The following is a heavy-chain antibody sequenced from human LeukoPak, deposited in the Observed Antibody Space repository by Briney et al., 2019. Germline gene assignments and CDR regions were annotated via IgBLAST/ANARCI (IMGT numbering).Heavy chain of an antibody. J-gene: IGHJ5*02. Sequence: PSETLSLTCTVSGGSISSYYWSWIRQPPGKGLEWIGYIYYSGSTNYNPSLKSRVTISVDTSKNQFSLKLSSVTAADTAVYYCARAVYSSSLAVDPWGQGTLVTVSS. CDR3: ARAVYSSSLAVDP. V-gene: IGHV4-59*12. CDR1: GGSISSYY. CDR2: IYYSGST. D-gene: IGHD6-6*01.